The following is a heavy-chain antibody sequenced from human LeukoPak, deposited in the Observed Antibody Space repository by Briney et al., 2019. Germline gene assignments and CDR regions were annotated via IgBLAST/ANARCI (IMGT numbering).Heavy chain of an antibody. CDR1: GGSISSSSYY. J-gene: IGHJ3*02. Sequence: PSETLSLTCTVSGGSISSSSYYWGWIRQPPGKGLEWIGSIYYSGSTYYNPSLKSRVTISVDTSKNQFSLKLSSVTAADTAVYYCARPSSGGRYTDAFDIWGQGTMVTVSS. CDR2: IYYSGST. CDR3: ARPSSGGRYTDAFDI. D-gene: IGHD2-15*01. V-gene: IGHV4-39*01.